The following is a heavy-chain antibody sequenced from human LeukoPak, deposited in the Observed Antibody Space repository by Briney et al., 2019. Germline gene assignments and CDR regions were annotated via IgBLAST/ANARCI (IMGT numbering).Heavy chain of an antibody. CDR2: ISGSGGST. CDR3: AKPFGRCSSGSCYRKGVYFDY. J-gene: IGHJ4*02. V-gene: IGHV3-23*01. CDR1: GFTFSSYA. D-gene: IGHD2-15*01. Sequence: GGSLRLSCAASGFTFSSYAMSWVRQAPGKGLEWVSAISGSGGSTYYADSVKGRFTISRDNSKNTLYLQMNSLRAEDTAVYYCAKPFGRCSSGSCYRKGVYFDYWGQGTLVTVSS.